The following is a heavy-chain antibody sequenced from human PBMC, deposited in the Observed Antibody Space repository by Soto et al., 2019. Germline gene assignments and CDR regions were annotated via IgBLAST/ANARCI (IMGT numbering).Heavy chain of an antibody. CDR1: GYTFTSYG. CDR2: ISAYNGNT. D-gene: IGHD1-26*01. Sequence: ASVKVSFKASGYTFTSYGISWVRQAPGQGLEWMGWISAYNGNTNYAQRLQGRVAMTTDTSTSTAYMELRSLRSDDTAVYYCARIFIVGATRVWFAPWGKGTLVTVSS. CDR3: ARIFIVGATRVWFAP. J-gene: IGHJ5*02. V-gene: IGHV1-18*01.